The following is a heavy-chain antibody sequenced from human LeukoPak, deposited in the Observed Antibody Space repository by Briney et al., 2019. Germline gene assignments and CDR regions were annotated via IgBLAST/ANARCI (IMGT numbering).Heavy chain of an antibody. Sequence: GGSLRLSCAASGFTFSSYAMHWVRQAPGKGLEWVAVISYDGSNKYYADSVKGRFTISRDNSKNTLYLQMDSLRAEDTAVYYCAGGLDTGYYYYYGMDVWGQGTTVTVSS. J-gene: IGHJ6*02. CDR2: ISYDGSNK. CDR1: GFTFSSYA. CDR3: AGGLDTGYYYYYGMDV. V-gene: IGHV3-30*14. D-gene: IGHD3-9*01.